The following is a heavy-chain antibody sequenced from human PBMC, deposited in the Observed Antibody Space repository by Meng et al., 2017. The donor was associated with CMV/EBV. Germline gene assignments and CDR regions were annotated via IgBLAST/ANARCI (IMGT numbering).Heavy chain of an antibody. CDR1: GFTYSNYW. CDR2: VKEDGSGE. V-gene: IGHV3-7*01. D-gene: IGHD4-23*01. J-gene: IGHJ3*02. CDR3: ASDYGGHGVVFDM. Sequence: GESLKIPCAASGFTYSNYWITWVRQAPGKGLEWVARVKEDGSGEYYVDSVKGRFTVSGDSARNSVHLQMDTLRAEDTAVYYCASDYGGHGVVFDMWGPGTTVTVSS.